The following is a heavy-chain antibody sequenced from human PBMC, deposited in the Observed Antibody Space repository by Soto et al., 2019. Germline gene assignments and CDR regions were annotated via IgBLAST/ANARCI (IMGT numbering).Heavy chain of an antibody. V-gene: IGHV1-24*01. J-gene: IGHJ5*02. CDR1: GYTLTELS. D-gene: IGHD3-10*01. Sequence: ASVKVSCKVSGYTLTELSMHWVRQAPGKGLEWMGGFDPEDGETIYAQKFQGRVTMTEDTSTDTAYMELSSLRSEDTAVYYCASLLWFGEGNWFDPWGQGTLVTVSS. CDR3: ASLLWFGEGNWFDP. CDR2: FDPEDGET.